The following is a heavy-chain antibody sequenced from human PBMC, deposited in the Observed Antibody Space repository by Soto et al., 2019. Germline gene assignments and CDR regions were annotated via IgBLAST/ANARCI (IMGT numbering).Heavy chain of an antibody. CDR1: GGSISRGGYY. J-gene: IGHJ4*02. CDR2: IYYSGST. V-gene: IGHV4-61*08. CDR3: ARYYIVAKRKYFDY. D-gene: IGHD5-12*01. Sequence: SETLSLTCTVSGGSISRGGYYWILIRQHPGKGLEWIGYIYYSGSTNYNPSLKSRVTISVDTSKNQFSLKLSSVTAADTAVYYCARYYIVAKRKYFDYWGQGTQVTVS.